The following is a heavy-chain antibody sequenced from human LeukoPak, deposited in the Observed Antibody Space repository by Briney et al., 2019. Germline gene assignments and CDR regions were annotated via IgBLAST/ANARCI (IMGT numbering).Heavy chain of an antibody. CDR1: GVTFNSYV. V-gene: IGHV3-23*01. Sequence: GGSLRLSCEASGVTFNSYVMSWVRQAPGKGPEWVSGISGSGSGTYYADSVKGRFAIPRDNSKNTLYLQMNSLRVEDTAVYYCVQEGPRGLAFDIWGQGTKVTVSS. CDR2: ISGSGSGT. CDR3: VQEGPRGLAFDI. J-gene: IGHJ3*02.